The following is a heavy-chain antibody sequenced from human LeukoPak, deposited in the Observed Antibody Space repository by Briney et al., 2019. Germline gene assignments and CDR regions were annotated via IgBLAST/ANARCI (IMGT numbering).Heavy chain of an antibody. J-gene: IGHJ4*02. CDR1: GFTFSSYG. D-gene: IGHD3-22*01. Sequence: GGSLRLSCAASGFTFSSYGMHWVRQTPGKGLEWVAFIRYDGINKYYADSVKGRFTISRDNSKNTLYLQMNSLRAEDTAVYYCTKRANYSDNSGPFDYQGQGTLVTVSS. CDR3: TKRANYSDNSGPFDY. V-gene: IGHV3-30*02. CDR2: IRYDGINK.